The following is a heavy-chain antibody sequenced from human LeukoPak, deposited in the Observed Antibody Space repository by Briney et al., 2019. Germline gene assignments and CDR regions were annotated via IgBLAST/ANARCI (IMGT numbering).Heavy chain of an antibody. V-gene: IGHV3-53*01. CDR3: AKYRPDSYGYRDY. Sequence: PGGSLRLSCAASGFTVSSNFMTWVRQAPGKGLEWVSFIYSGGSTYYADSVKGRFTISRDNSKNTLYLQMNSLRAEDTALYYCAKYRPDSYGYRDYWGQGTLITVSS. J-gene: IGHJ4*02. CDR1: GFTVSSNF. CDR2: IYSGGST. D-gene: IGHD5-18*01.